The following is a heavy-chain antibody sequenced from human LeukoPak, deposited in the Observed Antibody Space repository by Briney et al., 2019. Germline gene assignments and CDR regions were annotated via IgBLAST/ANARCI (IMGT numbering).Heavy chain of an antibody. V-gene: IGHV1-69*05. CDR3: ARGTVDTAMVYYFDY. J-gene: IGHJ4*02. CDR2: IIPIFGTA. D-gene: IGHD5-18*01. CDR1: GGTFSSYA. Sequence: GASVKVSCKASGGTFSSYAISWLRQAPGQGLEWMGGIIPIFGTANYAQKFQGRVTITTDESTSTAYMELSSLRSEDTAVYYCARGTVDTAMVYYFDYWGQGTLVTVSS.